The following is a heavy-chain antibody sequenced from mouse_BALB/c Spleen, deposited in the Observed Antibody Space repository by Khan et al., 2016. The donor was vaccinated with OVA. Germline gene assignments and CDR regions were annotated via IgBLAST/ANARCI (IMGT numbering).Heavy chain of an antibody. CDR2: INPGRGGT. Sequence: QVQLQQSGAELVRPGTSVKVSCKASGYAFTNYLIEWVKQRPGQGLEWIGVINPGRGGTNYNEKFKDKATLPADKSSSTAYMQLSSLTSDDSAVYFCSRSGYGFGAYWGPGTLVTVS. J-gene: IGHJ3*01. D-gene: IGHD3-2*02. V-gene: IGHV1-54*01. CDR1: GYAFTNYL. CDR3: SRSGYGFGAY.